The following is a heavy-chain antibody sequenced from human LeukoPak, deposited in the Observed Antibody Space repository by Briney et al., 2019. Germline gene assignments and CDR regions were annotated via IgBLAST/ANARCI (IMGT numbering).Heavy chain of an antibody. CDR2: ISSSSTI. CDR1: GFTFSSYS. V-gene: IGHV3-48*01. Sequence: GGSLRLSCAASGFTFSSYSMNWVRQAPGKGLEWVSYISSSSTIYYADSVKGRFTISRDNAKNSLYLQMNSLRAEDTAVYYCARDLHYGDYPTFKAFDIWGQGTMVTVSS. CDR3: ARDLHYGDYPTFKAFDI. J-gene: IGHJ3*02. D-gene: IGHD4-17*01.